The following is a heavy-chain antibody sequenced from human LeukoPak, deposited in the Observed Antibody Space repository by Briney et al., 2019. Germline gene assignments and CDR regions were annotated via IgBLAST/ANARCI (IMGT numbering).Heavy chain of an antibody. Sequence: GGSLRLSCAASGFTFSSYAMHWVRQAPGKGLEWVAVISYDGSNKYYADSVKGRFTISRDNSKNTLYLQMNSLRAEDTAVYYCASSPRYSSSAYYFDCWGQGTLVTVSS. CDR1: GFTFSSYA. V-gene: IGHV3-30*04. CDR3: ASSPRYSSSAYYFDC. D-gene: IGHD6-6*01. CDR2: ISYDGSNK. J-gene: IGHJ4*02.